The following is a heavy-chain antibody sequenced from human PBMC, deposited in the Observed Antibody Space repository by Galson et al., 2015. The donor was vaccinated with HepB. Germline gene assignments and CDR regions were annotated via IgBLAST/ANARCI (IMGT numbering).Heavy chain of an antibody. V-gene: IGHV3-43*02. CDR1: AFTFDDYA. D-gene: IGHD3-22*01. CDR2: ISRNGDTT. Sequence: SLRLSCAASAFTFDDYAMHWVRQAPGKGLEWVSGISRNGDTTYYADSVKGRFTISRDNIKNSLYLQMNSLRTEDTALYYCVKEAGFSGYQGRFDYWGQGTLVTVSS. J-gene: IGHJ4*02. CDR3: VKEAGFSGYQGRFDY.